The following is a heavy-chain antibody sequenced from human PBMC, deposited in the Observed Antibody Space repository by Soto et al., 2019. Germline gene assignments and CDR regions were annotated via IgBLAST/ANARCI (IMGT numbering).Heavy chain of an antibody. D-gene: IGHD3-3*01. CDR1: GGSISSSSYY. CDR2: IYYSGST. CDR3: ARPVSNDFLSGYGIDV. V-gene: IGHV4-39*01. J-gene: IGHJ6*02. Sequence: SSETLSLTCTVSGGSISSSSYYWGWIRQPPGKGLEWIGSIYYSGSTYYNPSLKRRVTISVDTSKIQFSLKLSSVTAADTAVYYCARPVSNDFLSGYGIDVWGQGTTVTVSS.